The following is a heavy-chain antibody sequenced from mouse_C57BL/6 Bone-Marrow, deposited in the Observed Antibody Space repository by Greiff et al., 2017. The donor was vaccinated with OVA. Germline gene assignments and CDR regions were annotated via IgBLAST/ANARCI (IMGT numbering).Heavy chain of an antibody. CDR2: IDPENGDT. CDR1: GFNINDDY. Sequence: VQLQQSGAELVRPGASVKLSCTASGFNINDDYMHWVKQRPEQGLEWIGWIDPENGDTEYASKFHGKATITADTSSNTAYLQLSSLTSEDTAVYYCTTSLGDYFDYWGQGTTLTVSS. D-gene: IGHD4-1*01. J-gene: IGHJ2*01. CDR3: TTSLGDYFDY. V-gene: IGHV14-4*01.